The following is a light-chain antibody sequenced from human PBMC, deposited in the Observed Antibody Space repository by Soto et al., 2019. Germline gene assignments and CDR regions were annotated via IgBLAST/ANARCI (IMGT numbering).Light chain of an antibody. J-gene: IGKJ1*01. V-gene: IGKV3-20*01. Sequence: ESVLTQSPGTLSLSPGEKATLSCRASQSVSSSYLAWYQQKPGQAPRLLIYGASSRATGIPDRLSGSGSGTDFTLTVSRLEPEDFAVYYCQQFGSSSWTFCQGTKVEIK. CDR1: QSVSSSY. CDR3: QQFGSSSWT. CDR2: GAS.